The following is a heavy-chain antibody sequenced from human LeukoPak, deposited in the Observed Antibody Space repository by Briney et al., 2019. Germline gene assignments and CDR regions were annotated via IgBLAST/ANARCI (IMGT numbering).Heavy chain of an antibody. CDR2: IYYSGST. CDR3: ARDQGYSYGYSYYYYYMDV. CDR1: GGSISSYY. D-gene: IGHD5-18*01. J-gene: IGHJ6*03. Sequence: PSETLSLTCTVSGGSISSYYWSWIRQPPGKGLEWIGYIYYSGSTNYNPSLKSRVTISVGTSKNQFSLKLSSVTAADTAVYYCARDQGYSYGYSYYYYYMDVWGKGTTVTVSS. V-gene: IGHV4-59*01.